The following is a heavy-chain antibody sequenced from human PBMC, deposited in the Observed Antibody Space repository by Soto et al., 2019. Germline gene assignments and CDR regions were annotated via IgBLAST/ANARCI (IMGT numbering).Heavy chain of an antibody. D-gene: IGHD3-10*01. CDR3: AREGFGYGMDV. Sequence: QVQLVQSGAEVKKPGASVKVSCKASGYTFTSYAMHWVRQAPGQRLEWMGWINAGNGNTKYSQKFQGRVTITRDTSASTSYMELSSLRSEDTAVYYCAREGFGYGMDVWGQGTTVTVSS. J-gene: IGHJ6*02. CDR1: GYTFTSYA. V-gene: IGHV1-3*01. CDR2: INAGNGNT.